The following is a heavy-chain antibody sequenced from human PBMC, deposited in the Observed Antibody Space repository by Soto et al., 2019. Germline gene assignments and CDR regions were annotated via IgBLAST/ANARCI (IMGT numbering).Heavy chain of an antibody. Sequence: SETLSLTCTVSGGSISSGDYYWSWIRQPPGKGLEWIGYIYYSGSTYYNPSLKSRVTISVDTSKNQFSLKLSSVTAADTAVYYCARLELGVAYYFDYWGQGTLVTVSS. D-gene: IGHD1-7*01. CDR1: GGSISSGDYY. V-gene: IGHV4-30-4*01. J-gene: IGHJ4*02. CDR3: ARLELGVAYYFDY. CDR2: IYYSGST.